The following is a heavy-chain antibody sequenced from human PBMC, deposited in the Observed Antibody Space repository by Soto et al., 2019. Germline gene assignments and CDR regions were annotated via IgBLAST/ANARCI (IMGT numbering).Heavy chain of an antibody. V-gene: IGHV3-23*01. Sequence: EVQLLESGGGLVQPGGSLRLSCAASGFTFSSYAMSWVRQAPGKGLEWVSAISGSGGSTYYADSVKGRFTISRDSSKDTLYLQMNSLRAEDTAVDYCAKGSESLFDYWGQGTLVTVSS. CDR3: AKGSESLFDY. CDR1: GFTFSSYA. D-gene: IGHD3-10*01. CDR2: ISGSGGST. J-gene: IGHJ4*02.